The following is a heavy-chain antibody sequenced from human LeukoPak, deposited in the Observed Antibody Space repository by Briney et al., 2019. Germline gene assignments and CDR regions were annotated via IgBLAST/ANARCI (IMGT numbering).Heavy chain of an antibody. Sequence: ASVKVSCKASGYTFTGYYMHWVRQAPGQGLEWMGRINPNSGGTNYAQKFQGRVTMTRDTSISTVYMELSRLRSDDTAVYYCARAGFFNPPQAFDIWGQGTMVTVSS. CDR2: INPNSGGT. CDR1: GYTFTGYY. CDR3: ARAGFFNPPQAFDI. D-gene: IGHD3-3*01. V-gene: IGHV1-2*06. J-gene: IGHJ3*02.